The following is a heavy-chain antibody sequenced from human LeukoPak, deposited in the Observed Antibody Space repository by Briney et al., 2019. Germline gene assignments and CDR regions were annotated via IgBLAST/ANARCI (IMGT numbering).Heavy chain of an antibody. CDR3: ARVPFDYGDYALDF. Sequence: GGSLRLSCAASGFTFSSHAMHWVRQAPGKGLEWVADISCDGSNQYYADSVKGRFTVSRDNSKNTLHLQMNSLRAEDTAVYFCARVPFDYGDYALDFWGQGTLVTVSS. J-gene: IGHJ4*02. CDR1: GFTFSSHA. D-gene: IGHD4-17*01. CDR2: ISCDGSNQ. V-gene: IGHV3-30*01.